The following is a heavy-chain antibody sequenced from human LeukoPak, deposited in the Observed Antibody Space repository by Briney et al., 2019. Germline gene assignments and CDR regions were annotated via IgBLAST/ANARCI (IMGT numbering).Heavy chain of an antibody. V-gene: IGHV1-8*01. CDR3: TRTPLNWGTDF. CDR2: MNPNSGNT. CDR1: GYTFTSYD. J-gene: IGHJ4*02. D-gene: IGHD7-27*01. Sequence: GASVKVSCKASGYTFTSYDINWVRQATGQGLEWMGWMNPNSGNTGYAQNFQGRVTMTRDTSISTAYMELSSLRSEDTAVYYCTRTPLNWGTDFWGQGTLVTVSS.